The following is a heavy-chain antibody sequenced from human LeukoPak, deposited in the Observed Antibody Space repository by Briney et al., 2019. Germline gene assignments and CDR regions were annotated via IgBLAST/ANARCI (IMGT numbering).Heavy chain of an antibody. Sequence: GGSLRLSCAASGFTFSSYWMHWVRQAPGKGLVWVSRINTDGSSTSYADSVKGRFTISRDNAKNTLYLQMNSLRAEDTAVYYCARGHYTSWASDYWGRGTLVTVSS. D-gene: IGHD3-3*01. CDR1: GFTFSSYW. V-gene: IGHV3-74*01. J-gene: IGHJ4*02. CDR3: ARGHYTSWASDY. CDR2: INTDGSST.